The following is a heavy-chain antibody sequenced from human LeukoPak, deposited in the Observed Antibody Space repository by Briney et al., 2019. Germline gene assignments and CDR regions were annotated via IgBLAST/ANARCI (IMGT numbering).Heavy chain of an antibody. V-gene: IGHV3-13*01. J-gene: IGHJ3*02. CDR2: IGIADDT. Sequence: PGGSLRLSCAASGFTFRNYDMHWVRQFPGRGLEWVSAIGIADDTHYPDSVKGRFTISRENAKNSLYLQMNGLRDGDTAVYYCVRGGIQVSGIDAFDIWGQGTMVTVSS. D-gene: IGHD5/OR15-5a*01. CDR3: VRGGIQVSGIDAFDI. CDR1: GFTFRNYD.